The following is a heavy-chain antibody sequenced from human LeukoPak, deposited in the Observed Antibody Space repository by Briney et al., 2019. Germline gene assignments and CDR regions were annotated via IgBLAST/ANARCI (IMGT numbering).Heavy chain of an antibody. CDR2: ISGGGGST. V-gene: IGHV3-23*01. J-gene: IGHJ4*02. CDR1: GFTFSSYA. Sequence: SGGSLRLSCAASGFTFSSYAMSWVRQAPGKGLEWVSTISGGGGSTDDADSVKGRFTISRDNSKNTLYLQMNSLRAEDTAVYYCAKDPRAWGSLVYFDYWGQGTLVTVSS. D-gene: IGHD3-16*01. CDR3: AKDPRAWGSLVYFDY.